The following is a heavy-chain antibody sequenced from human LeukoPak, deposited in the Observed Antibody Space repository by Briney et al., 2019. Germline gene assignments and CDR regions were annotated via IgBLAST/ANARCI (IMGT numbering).Heavy chain of an antibody. V-gene: IGHV4-31*03. D-gene: IGHD3-3*01. CDR2: IYDNGRT. CDR3: ARSGYYAFDI. Sequence: PSETLSLTCTVSDGSISSGGFSWSWVRQHPGKGLEWIGYIYDNGRTKYNSSLKSRLTISVDPSNHQFSLKLTSVTAADTAVYYCARSGYYAFDIWGQGTMVTVSS. J-gene: IGHJ3*02. CDR1: DGSISSGGFS.